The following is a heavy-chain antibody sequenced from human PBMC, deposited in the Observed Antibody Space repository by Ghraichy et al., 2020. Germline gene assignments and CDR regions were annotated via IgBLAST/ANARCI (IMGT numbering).Heavy chain of an antibody. V-gene: IGHV1-69*13. CDR3: ARMRYSSSLTQPGHFDY. Sequence: SVKVSCKASGGTFSSYAISWVRQAPGQGLEWMGGIIPIFGTANYAQKFQGRVTITADESTSTAYMELSSLRSEDTAVYYCARMRYSSSLTQPGHFDYWGQGTLVTVSS. D-gene: IGHD6-6*01. CDR1: GGTFSSYA. J-gene: IGHJ4*02. CDR2: IIPIFGTA.